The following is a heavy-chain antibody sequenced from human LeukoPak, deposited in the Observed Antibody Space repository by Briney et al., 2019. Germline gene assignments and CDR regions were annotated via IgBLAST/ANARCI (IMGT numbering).Heavy chain of an antibody. CDR1: GFKVSANY. V-gene: IGHV3-53*01. CDR3: ARSGTWRL. CDR2: SYLRGGT. D-gene: IGHD5-24*01. Sequence: GGSLRLTCAASGFKVSANYMSWVSHAPAKGLEWVSVSYLRGGTYYADSVKGRFTVSRDISKKMLYLQMNSLRVEDTAVYYCARSGTWRLWGEGTLVTVSS. J-gene: IGHJ4*02.